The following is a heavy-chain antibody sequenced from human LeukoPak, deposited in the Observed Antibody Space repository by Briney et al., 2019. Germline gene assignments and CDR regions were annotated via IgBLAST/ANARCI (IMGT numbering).Heavy chain of an antibody. CDR1: GYSINNGYY. CDR2: IYHSGGT. Sequence: PSETLSLTCTVSGYSINNGYYWGWIRQPPGKGLEWIGSIYHSGGTYYKPSLKSRVTISVDTSKNQFSLKLSSVTAADTAVYYCARDKGGSYFGRGWFDPWGQGTLVTVSS. D-gene: IGHD1-26*01. V-gene: IGHV4-38-2*02. CDR3: ARDKGGSYFGRGWFDP. J-gene: IGHJ5*02.